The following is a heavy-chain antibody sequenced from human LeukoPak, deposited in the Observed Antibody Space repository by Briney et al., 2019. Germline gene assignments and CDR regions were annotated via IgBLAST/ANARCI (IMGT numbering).Heavy chain of an antibody. Sequence: GGSLRLSCAASGLTFSSYTMNWVRQAPGKGLEWVSAISGSGGSTYYADSVKGRFTISRDNSKNTLYLQMNSLRAEDTAVYYCAKDEPYGDNYYFDYWGQGTLVTVSS. D-gene: IGHD4-17*01. CDR3: AKDEPYGDNYYFDY. V-gene: IGHV3-23*01. J-gene: IGHJ4*02. CDR1: GLTFSSYT. CDR2: ISGSGGST.